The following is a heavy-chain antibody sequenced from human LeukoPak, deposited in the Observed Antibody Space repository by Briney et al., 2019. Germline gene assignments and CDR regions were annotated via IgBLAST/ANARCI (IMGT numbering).Heavy chain of an antibody. CDR3: ARDRIVVVTAPPYYYYGMDV. Sequence: PSQTLSLTCTVSGGSISSGGYYWSWIRQPPGKGLEWIGEINHSGSTNYNPSLKSRVTISVDTSKNQFSLKLSSVTAADTAVYYCARDRIVVVTAPPYYYYGMDVWGQGTTVTVSS. J-gene: IGHJ6*02. D-gene: IGHD2-21*02. CDR1: GGSISSGGYY. CDR2: INHSGST. V-gene: IGHV4-30-2*01.